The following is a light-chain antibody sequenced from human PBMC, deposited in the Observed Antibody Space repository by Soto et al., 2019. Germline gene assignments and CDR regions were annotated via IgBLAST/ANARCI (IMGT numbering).Light chain of an antibody. Sequence: QSALTQPPSASGSPGQSVTISCTGTSSDVGGYNYVSWYQQPPGKAPKLMIYEVSKRPSGVPGRFSGSKSGNTAPPTVSGLQAEDEADYYCSSYAGSNNYVFGTGTKVTVL. J-gene: IGLJ1*01. CDR3: SSYAGSNNYV. CDR1: SSDVGGYNY. V-gene: IGLV2-8*01. CDR2: EVS.